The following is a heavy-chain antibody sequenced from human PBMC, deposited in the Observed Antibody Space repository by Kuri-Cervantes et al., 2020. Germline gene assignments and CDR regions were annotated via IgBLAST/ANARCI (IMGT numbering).Heavy chain of an antibody. J-gene: IGHJ4*02. CDR2: ISSNGGST. CDR3: ARRGGGSYDY. D-gene: IGHD1-26*01. Sequence: GGSLRLSCAASGFTFSSYAMSWVRQAPGKGLEYVSAISSNGGSTYYADSVKGRFTISRDNSKNTLYLQMGSLSAEDMAVYYCARRGGGSYDYWGQGTLVTVSS. V-gene: IGHV3-64*02. CDR1: GFTFSSYA.